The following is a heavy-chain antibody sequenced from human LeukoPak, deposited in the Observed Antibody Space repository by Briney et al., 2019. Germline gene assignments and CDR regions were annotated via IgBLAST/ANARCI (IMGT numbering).Heavy chain of an antibody. V-gene: IGHV3-48*04. Sequence: GGSLRLSCVASGFTFSSYSITWVRQAPGKGLEWVSYISSSSTTIYYAASVKGRFTITRDNAKNSLYQQMNSLRAEDTAVYYCARSFYYDTLTGYYFFDYWGQGTLVTVSS. CDR2: ISSSSTTI. CDR1: GFTFSSYS. CDR3: ARSFYYDTLTGYYFFDY. D-gene: IGHD3-9*01. J-gene: IGHJ4*02.